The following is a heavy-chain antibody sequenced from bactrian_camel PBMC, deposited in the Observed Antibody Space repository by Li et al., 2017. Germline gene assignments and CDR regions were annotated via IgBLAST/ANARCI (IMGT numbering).Heavy chain of an antibody. J-gene: IGHJ4*01. CDR2: TIAHDGST. Sequence: VQLVESGGGSVQAGGSLRLSCVVSGYSYGRYSSACMAWFRQGPGPELEGIATIAHDGSTTYADSVKGRFTISKDNAKNMLYLQMTSLKSEDTALYYCAAGLLVQYWGQGTQVTVS. V-gene: IGHV3S1*01. CDR3: AAGLLVQY. CDR1: GYSYGRYSSAC.